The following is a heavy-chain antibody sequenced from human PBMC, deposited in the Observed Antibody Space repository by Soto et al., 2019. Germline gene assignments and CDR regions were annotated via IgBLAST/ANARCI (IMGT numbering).Heavy chain of an antibody. CDR2: VSNFDHST. Sequence: QVQLVQSGAEMKKPGASMKVSCKASGYTFSSYGVSWVRQAPGQGLEWVGWVSNFDHSTIYAEKFQGRVTMTTDRSSNTADLEMRTLTSDDTAVYYCARTTVTRRGPGTFDYWGQGTLVSVSS. V-gene: IGHV1-18*01. J-gene: IGHJ4*02. CDR1: GYTFSSYG. D-gene: IGHD4-4*01. CDR3: ARTTVTRRGPGTFDY.